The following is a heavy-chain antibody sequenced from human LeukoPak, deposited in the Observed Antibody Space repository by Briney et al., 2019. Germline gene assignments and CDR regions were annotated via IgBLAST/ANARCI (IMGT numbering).Heavy chain of an antibody. CDR2: ISGSGSTI. Sequence: GGSLRLSCAASGVTFSSYARSWVRQAPGKGLEWISGISGSGSTIYNADSVKRRFTISRAHAKNSPHLQMNSLRAEDTAVYYCSRDTAMASDYWGQGTLVTVSS. CDR3: SRDTAMASDY. V-gene: IGHV3-48*04. J-gene: IGHJ4*02. CDR1: GVTFSSYA. D-gene: IGHD5-18*01.